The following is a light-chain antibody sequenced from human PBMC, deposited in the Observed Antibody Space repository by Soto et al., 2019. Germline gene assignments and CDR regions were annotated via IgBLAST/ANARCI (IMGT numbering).Light chain of an antibody. CDR3: QQSNKWPYT. Sequence: EIVMTQSPATLSVSPGGSATLSCSASQHVSSNLAWYRQKPGQAPTLLIYRASTRATGIPATFSGSGSGIECTLTISSLQSEDFAVYYCQQSNKWPYTFGQGTKLEI. CDR2: RAS. CDR1: QHVSSN. V-gene: IGKV3-15*01. J-gene: IGKJ2*01.